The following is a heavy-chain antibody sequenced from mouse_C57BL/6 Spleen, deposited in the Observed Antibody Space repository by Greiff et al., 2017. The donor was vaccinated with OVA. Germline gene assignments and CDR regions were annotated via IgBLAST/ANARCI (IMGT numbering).Heavy chain of an antibody. J-gene: IGHJ2*01. CDR3: AREGRGSSFFDY. CDR2: ISDGGSYT. Sequence: DVKLVESGGGLVKPGGSLKLSCAASGFTFSSYAMSWVRQTPEKRLEWVATISDGGSYTYYPDNVKGRFTISRDNAKNNLYLQMSQLKSEDTAMYYCAREGRGSSFFDYWGQGTTLTVSS. D-gene: IGHD1-1*01. CDR1: GFTFSSYA. V-gene: IGHV5-4*01.